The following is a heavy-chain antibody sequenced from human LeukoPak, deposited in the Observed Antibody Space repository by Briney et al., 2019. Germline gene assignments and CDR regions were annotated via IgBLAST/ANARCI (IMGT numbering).Heavy chain of an antibody. CDR3: ARDAHYYDPFPAYFDF. CDR1: GYSISRLY. V-gene: IGHV4-59*11. J-gene: IGHJ4*02. D-gene: IGHD3-22*01. Sequence: PSETLSLTCTVSGYSISRLYWTWIRQPPGKGLEWIGYIQNSGNTNYNPSLKGRVSISLDTSKNQFSLSLGSVTAADTAVYFCARDAHYYDPFPAYFDFWGQGTLVTVSS. CDR2: IQNSGNT.